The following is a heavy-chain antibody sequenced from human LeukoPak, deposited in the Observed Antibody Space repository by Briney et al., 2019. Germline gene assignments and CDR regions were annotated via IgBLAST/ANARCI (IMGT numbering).Heavy chain of an antibody. D-gene: IGHD3-9*01. Sequence: ASVKVSCKASGYTFTSYGITWVRQAPGQGLEWMGWISAYNGNTNYAQKPQGRVTMTTDTSTSTAYMELRSLRSDDTAVYYCARESTILYYMDVWGKGTTVTVSS. V-gene: IGHV1-18*01. CDR1: GYTFTSYG. CDR3: ARESTILYYMDV. CDR2: ISAYNGNT. J-gene: IGHJ6*03.